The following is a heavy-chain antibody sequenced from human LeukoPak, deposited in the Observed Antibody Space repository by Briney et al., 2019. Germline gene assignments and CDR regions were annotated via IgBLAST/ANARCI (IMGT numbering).Heavy chain of an antibody. D-gene: IGHD3-22*01. CDR3: ARSSGYDSTDFDY. Sequence: PSETLPLTCTVSGGSISSGGYYWSWIRQHPGKGLEWIGYIYYSGSTYYNPSLKSRVTISVDTSKNQFSLKLSSVTAADTAVYYCARSSGYDSTDFDYWGQGTLVTVSS. J-gene: IGHJ4*02. CDR2: IYYSGST. V-gene: IGHV4-31*03. CDR1: GGSISSGGYY.